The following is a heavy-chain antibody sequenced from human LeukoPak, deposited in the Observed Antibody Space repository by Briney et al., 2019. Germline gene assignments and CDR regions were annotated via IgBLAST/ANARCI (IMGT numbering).Heavy chain of an antibody. Sequence: GASVKVSCKASGYTFTNYYMHWVRRAPGQGLEWVGIINPSGDITRYAQKFQGRVTMTRDTSTTTVYMELSSLRSEDTAVYYCARDARGGGFDYWGQGTLVTVSS. V-gene: IGHV1-46*01. D-gene: IGHD3-10*01. CDR2: INPSGDIT. CDR3: ARDARGGGFDY. CDR1: GYTFTNYY. J-gene: IGHJ4*02.